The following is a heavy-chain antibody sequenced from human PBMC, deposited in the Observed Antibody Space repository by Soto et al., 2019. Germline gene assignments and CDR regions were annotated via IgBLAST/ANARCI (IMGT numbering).Heavy chain of an antibody. CDR2: IIPIFDTA. CDR1: GGTFSSYA. Sequence: QVQLVQSGAEVKKPGSSVKVSCKTSGGTFSSYAISWVRQAPGQGLEWMGGIIPIFDTANYAQKFQGRVTITAYESTSTAYMELSSLRSEDTDVYYCARRDCISSSCYYYYYYSMDVWGQGTTVTVSS. J-gene: IGHJ6*02. CDR3: ARRDCISSSCYYYYYYSMDV. V-gene: IGHV1-69*12. D-gene: IGHD2-2*01.